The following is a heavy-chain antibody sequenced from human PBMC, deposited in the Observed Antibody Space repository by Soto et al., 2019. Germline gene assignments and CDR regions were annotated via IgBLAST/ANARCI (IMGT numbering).Heavy chain of an antibody. J-gene: IGHJ4*02. Sequence: PGGSLRLSCAASGFTFSSYAMHWVRQAPGKGLEWVAVISYDGSNKYYADSVKGRFTISRDNSKNTLYLQMNSLRAEDTAVYYCARSLPIVGAPFDYWGQGTLVTVSS. V-gene: IGHV3-30-3*01. CDR1: GFTFSSYA. CDR3: ARSLPIVGAPFDY. D-gene: IGHD3-22*01. CDR2: ISYDGSNK.